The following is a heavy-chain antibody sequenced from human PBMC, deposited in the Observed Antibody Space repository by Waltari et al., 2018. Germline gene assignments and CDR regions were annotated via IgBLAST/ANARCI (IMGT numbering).Heavy chain of an antibody. J-gene: IGHJ4*02. CDR3: ARATTTWDFDY. Sequence: EVQVLESGGGLGQPGGSLRLSCAVSGFTFSNYAMTWVRQAPGTGLEWVSAISYGGGSTYYAYFVKGRFTISRDNSKNTLYLQMNSLRAEDTAVYYCARATTTWDFDYWGQGTLVTVSS. V-gene: IGHV3-23*01. CDR2: ISYGGGST. CDR1: GFTFSNYA. D-gene: IGHD4-17*01.